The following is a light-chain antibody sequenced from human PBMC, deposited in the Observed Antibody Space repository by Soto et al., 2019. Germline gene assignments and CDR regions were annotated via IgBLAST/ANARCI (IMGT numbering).Light chain of an antibody. CDR3: QQHNSYPLT. CDR1: QGISSY. V-gene: IGKV1-9*01. CDR2: AAS. Sequence: IRMPRSTYSLSASVGDRVTITCRASQGISSYLAWYQQKPGKAPKLLIYAASTRQSGVPSRFGGSGSGTDFTLTISSLQPEDFATYYCQQHNSYPLTFGQGTKVDIK. J-gene: IGKJ1*01.